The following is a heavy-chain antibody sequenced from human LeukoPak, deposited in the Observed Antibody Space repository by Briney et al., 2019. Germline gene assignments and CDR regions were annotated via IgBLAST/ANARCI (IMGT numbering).Heavy chain of an antibody. D-gene: IGHD4-23*01. CDR3: ARDQDYGGNLAPFDY. CDR2: ISSSSSTI. V-gene: IGHV3-48*01. Sequence: PGGSLRLSCAASGFTFSSYSMNWVRQAPGKGLEWVSYISSSSSTIYYADSVKGRFTISRDNAKNSLYLQMNSLRAEDTAVYYCARDQDYGGNLAPFDYWGQGTLVTVSS. CDR1: GFTFSSYS. J-gene: IGHJ4*02.